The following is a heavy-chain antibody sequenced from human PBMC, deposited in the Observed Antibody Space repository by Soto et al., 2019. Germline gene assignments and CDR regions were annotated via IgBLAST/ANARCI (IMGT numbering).Heavy chain of an antibody. J-gene: IGHJ5*02. CDR3: ARQPYDFWSGYPAGWFDP. Sequence: SETLSLTCAVYVGSFSCYYWIWIRQPPGKGLEWIGEINHSGSTNYNPSLKSRVTISVDTSKNQFSLKLSSVAAADTAVYYCARQPYDFWSGYPAGWFDPWGQGTLVTVSS. D-gene: IGHD3-3*01. V-gene: IGHV4-34*01. CDR2: INHSGST. CDR1: VGSFSCYY.